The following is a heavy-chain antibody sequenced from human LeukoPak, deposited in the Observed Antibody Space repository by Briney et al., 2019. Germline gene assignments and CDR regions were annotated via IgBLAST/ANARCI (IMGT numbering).Heavy chain of an antibody. V-gene: IGHV4-39*01. Sequence: PSETLSLTCTVSGGSISSSSYYWGWIRQPPGKGLEWIGSIYYSGSTYYNPSLKSRVTISVDTSKNQFSLKLSSVTAADTAVYYCARVRYDYHLRAWFDPWGQGTLVTVSS. D-gene: IGHD5-12*01. CDR1: GGSISSSSYY. J-gene: IGHJ5*02. CDR3: ARVRYDYHLRAWFDP. CDR2: IYYSGST.